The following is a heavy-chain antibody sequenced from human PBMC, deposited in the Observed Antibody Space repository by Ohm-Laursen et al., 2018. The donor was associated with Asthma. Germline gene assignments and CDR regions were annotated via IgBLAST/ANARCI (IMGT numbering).Heavy chain of an antibody. CDR1: GFTFSSYG. D-gene: IGHD4/OR15-4a*01. CDR2: ISYDGGNK. CDR3: AKDRGLSVVQTSAFDY. J-gene: IGHJ4*02. V-gene: IGHV3-30*18. Sequence: SLRLSCSASGFTFSSYGMHWVRQAPGKGLEWVAVISYDGGNKYYAESVKGRFTISRDKSKNTLDLQMNSLRPEDTAVYYCAKDRGLSVVQTSAFDYWGQGTLVTVSS.